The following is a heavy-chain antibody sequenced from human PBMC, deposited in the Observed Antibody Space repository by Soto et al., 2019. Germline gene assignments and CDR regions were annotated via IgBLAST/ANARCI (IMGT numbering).Heavy chain of an antibody. CDR1: GFTFSGSA. D-gene: IGHD4-17*01. J-gene: IGHJ4*02. V-gene: IGHV3-73*01. Sequence: GGSLRLSCAASGFTFSGSAMHWVRQASGKGLEWVGRIRSKANSYATAYAASVKGRFTISRDDSKNTAYLQMNSLKTEDTAVYYCTRRSDYGDPEVSYWGQGTLVTVSS. CDR2: IRSKANSYAT. CDR3: TRRSDYGDPEVSY.